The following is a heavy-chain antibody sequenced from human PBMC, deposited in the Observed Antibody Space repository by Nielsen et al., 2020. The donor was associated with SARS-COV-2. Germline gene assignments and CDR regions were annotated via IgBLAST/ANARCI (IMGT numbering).Heavy chain of an antibody. D-gene: IGHD3-3*01. V-gene: IGHV3-23*01. Sequence: GESLKISCAASGFTFSSYVMSWVRQAPGKGLEWVSAISGSGGRTYYADSVKGRFTISRDNSKNTLYLQMNSLRAEDTAVYYCAKDPHYDFWSGYYFDYWGQGTLVTVSS. CDR1: GFTFSSYV. J-gene: IGHJ4*02. CDR3: AKDPHYDFWSGYYFDY. CDR2: ISGSGGRT.